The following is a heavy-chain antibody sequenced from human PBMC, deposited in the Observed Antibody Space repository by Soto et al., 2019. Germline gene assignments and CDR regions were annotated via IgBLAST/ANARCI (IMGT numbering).Heavy chain of an antibody. Sequence: QVQLVESGGDLVKPGGSLRLSCAASGFTFSDYYMSWIRQAPAKGLEWVSYISSSGSTFFYADSVKGRFTISRDNAKNSLYLQMNSLRVEDTAVYYCARFRSQGTTYFDYWGQGNLVTVSS. CDR1: GFTFSDYY. CDR3: ARFRSQGTTYFDY. D-gene: IGHD4-17*01. CDR2: ISSSGSTF. V-gene: IGHV3-11*01. J-gene: IGHJ4*02.